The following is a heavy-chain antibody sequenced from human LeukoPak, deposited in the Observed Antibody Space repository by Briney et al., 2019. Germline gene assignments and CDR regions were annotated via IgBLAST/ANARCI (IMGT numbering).Heavy chain of an antibody. Sequence: AGSLRLSCAASRFTFSSFAMHWVRPAQGKGRVWGAVISDDGRNKYYECYLKGRFAISRDNSKNTLYLQMNSLRAEDTAVYYCARFRVPGYGSSGYFDYWGQGTLVTVSS. CDR2: ISDDGRNK. CDR1: RFTFSSFA. CDR3: ARFRVPGYGSSGYFDY. J-gene: IGHJ4*02. D-gene: IGHD3-22*01. V-gene: IGHV3-30*09.